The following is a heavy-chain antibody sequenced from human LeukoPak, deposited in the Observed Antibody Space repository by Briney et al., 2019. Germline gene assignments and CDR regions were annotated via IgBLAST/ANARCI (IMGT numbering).Heavy chain of an antibody. CDR2: ISSSGSTI. V-gene: IGHV3-48*04. D-gene: IGHD1-26*01. CDR3: AIGVGATMDPFDY. CDR1: GFTFSSYG. Sequence: GGSLRLSCAASGFTFSSYGMSWVRQAPGKGLEWVSYISSSGSTIYYADSVKGRFTISRDNAKNSLYLQMNSLRAEDTAVYYCAIGVGATMDPFDYWGQGTLVTVSS. J-gene: IGHJ4*02.